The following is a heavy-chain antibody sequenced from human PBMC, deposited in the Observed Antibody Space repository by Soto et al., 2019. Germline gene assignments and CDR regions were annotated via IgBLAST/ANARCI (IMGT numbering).Heavy chain of an antibody. Sequence: EVQLLESGGGLAQPGGSLRLSCAASGFIFSSYLMSWVRQAPGKGLEWVSGISGSGGSTYDEDSIKGRFTIARDNSKNTLYLQFNSLRPEDTAVYYCAQAAFTIVGNDAFNIWGQGTMVTVSS. J-gene: IGHJ3*02. CDR3: AQAAFTIVGNDAFNI. CDR2: ISGSGGST. V-gene: IGHV3-23*01. D-gene: IGHD1-26*01. CDR1: GFIFSSYL.